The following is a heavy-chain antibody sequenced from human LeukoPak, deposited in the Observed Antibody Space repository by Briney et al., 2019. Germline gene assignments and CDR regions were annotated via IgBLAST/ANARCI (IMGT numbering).Heavy chain of an antibody. Sequence: TSVKVSCKASGYTFTGCFIHYVRQAPGQGLEWMGWIDPNSDNIRYSETFKDRVTMTRDTSTNTAYMELSWLRSDDTAVYYCARSAYNYGYVYFDHWGQGTLVIVSS. D-gene: IGHD5-18*01. J-gene: IGHJ4*02. CDR1: GYTFTGCF. CDR2: IDPNSDNI. CDR3: ARSAYNYGYVYFDH. V-gene: IGHV1-2*02.